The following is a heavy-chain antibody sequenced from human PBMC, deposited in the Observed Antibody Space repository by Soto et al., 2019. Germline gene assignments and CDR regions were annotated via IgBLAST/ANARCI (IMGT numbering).Heavy chain of an antibody. CDR2: INHSGST. CDR1: GGSFSGHY. CDR3: ARGLSVPAVPGWYYYYYMDV. J-gene: IGHJ6*03. Sequence: SETLSLTCSVYGGSFSGHYWSWIRQPPGKGLEWIGEINHSGSTNYNPSLKSRVTISVDTSKNQFSLKLSSVTAADTAVYYCARGLSVPAVPGWYYYYYMDVWGKGTTVTVSS. V-gene: IGHV4-34*01. D-gene: IGHD2-2*01.